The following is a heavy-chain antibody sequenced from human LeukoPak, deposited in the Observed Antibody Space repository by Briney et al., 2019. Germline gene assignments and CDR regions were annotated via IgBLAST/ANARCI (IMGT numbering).Heavy chain of an antibody. CDR3: ARERRVNVVAPATMYQYYYYGMDV. D-gene: IGHD2-2*01. Sequence: ASVKVSCKASGYTFTSYGISWVRQAPGQGLEWMGGIIPIFGTANYAQKFQGRVTITADESTSTAYMELSSLRSEDTAVYYCARERRVNVVAPATMYQYYYYGMDVWGQGTTVTVSS. CDR2: IIPIFGTA. J-gene: IGHJ6*02. V-gene: IGHV1-69*13. CDR1: GYTFTSYG.